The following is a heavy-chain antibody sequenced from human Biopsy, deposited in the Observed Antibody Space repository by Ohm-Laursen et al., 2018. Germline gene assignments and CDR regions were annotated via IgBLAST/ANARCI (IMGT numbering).Heavy chain of an antibody. J-gene: IGHJ6*02. CDR3: ARAGVGSDGTDSYYYGMDV. V-gene: IGHV1-46*01. Sequence: ASVKVSCKPSGNTFATYHIHWVRQAPGQGLEWMGVISPSGATTSFSQKFQGRITMTRDTSTGTVYMDLNSLGSEDTAVYYYARAGVGSDGTDSYYYGMDVWGPGTTVTVSS. CDR2: ISPSGATT. D-gene: IGHD5-24*01. CDR1: GNTFATYH.